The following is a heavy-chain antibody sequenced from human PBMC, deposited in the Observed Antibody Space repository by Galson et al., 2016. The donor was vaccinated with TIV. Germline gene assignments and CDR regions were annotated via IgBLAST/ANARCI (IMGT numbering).Heavy chain of an antibody. V-gene: IGHV1-69*02. CDR2: IIPLLGIG. CDR1: GYTFTAYY. D-gene: IGHD3-22*01. CDR3: AIYDSSGYYSAEFFQQ. J-gene: IGHJ1*01. Sequence: SVKVSCKASGYTFTAYYLHWVRQAPGQGLEWMGRIIPLLGIGNHAQKFQNRVAITADRSTSAAYMELSSLKSEDTAVYYCAIYDSSGYYSAEFFQQWGQGTLLIVSS.